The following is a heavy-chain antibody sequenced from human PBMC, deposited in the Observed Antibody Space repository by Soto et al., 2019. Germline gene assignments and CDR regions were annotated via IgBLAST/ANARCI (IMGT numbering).Heavy chain of an antibody. J-gene: IGHJ5*02. CDR2: IYYSGST. D-gene: IGHD6-19*01. Sequence: PSETLSLTCTVSGGSISSYYWSWIRQPPGKGLEWIGYIYYSGSTNYSPSLKSRVTISVDTSKNQFSLKLSSVTAADTAVYYCARSFRIAVAGRWSDPWGQGTLVTVSS. CDR3: ARSFRIAVAGRWSDP. V-gene: IGHV4-59*01. CDR1: GGSISSYY.